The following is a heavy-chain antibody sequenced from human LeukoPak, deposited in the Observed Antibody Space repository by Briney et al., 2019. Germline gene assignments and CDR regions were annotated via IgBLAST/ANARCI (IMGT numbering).Heavy chain of an antibody. CDR3: ASDVLTGAY. V-gene: IGHV1-2*02. CDR2: INPNSGGT. J-gene: IGHJ4*02. D-gene: IGHD3-9*01. Sequence: ASVKVSCKASGYTYTAYYIHWVRQAPGEGFEWMGWINPNSGGTNSAQKFQVRVTMTRDTSISTAYMELYSLRSDDTAVYYCASDVLTGAYWGQGTLITVSS. CDR1: GYTYTAYY.